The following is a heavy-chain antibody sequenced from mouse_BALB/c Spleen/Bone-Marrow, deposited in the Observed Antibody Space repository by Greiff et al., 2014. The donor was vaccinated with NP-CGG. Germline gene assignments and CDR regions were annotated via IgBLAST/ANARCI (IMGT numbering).Heavy chain of an antibody. CDR2: IDPANGIT. D-gene: IGHD2-1*01. CDR3: ASSGNYEGGAMDY. Sequence: EVKLQESGAELVKPGASVKLSYTASGFNIKDTFMHWMKQRPEQGLEWNGRIDPANGITKYDPKFQGKATITTDTSSNTAYLQLSSLISEDTAVYYCASSGNYEGGAMDYWGQGTSVTVSS. CDR1: GFNIKDTF. V-gene: IGHV14-3*02. J-gene: IGHJ4*01.